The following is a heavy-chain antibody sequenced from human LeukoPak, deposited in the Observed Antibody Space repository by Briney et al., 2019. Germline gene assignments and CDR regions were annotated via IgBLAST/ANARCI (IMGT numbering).Heavy chain of an antibody. D-gene: IGHD6-19*01. J-gene: IGHJ6*04. CDR1: GGSISSYY. CDR2: VYYSGTT. CDR3: ARHPGWSFNVDV. V-gene: IGHV4-59*08. Sequence: SETLSLTCTVSGGSISSYYWTWIRQPPGKRLEWIGYVYYSGTTNYNPSLESRVTISVDTSKNQFSLKLFSVTAADTDVYYCARHPGWSFNVDVWGNGTTVTVSS.